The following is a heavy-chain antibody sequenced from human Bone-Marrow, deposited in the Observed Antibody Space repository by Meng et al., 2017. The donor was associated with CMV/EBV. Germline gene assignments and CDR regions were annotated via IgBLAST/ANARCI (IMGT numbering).Heavy chain of an antibody. V-gene: IGHV3-23*03. D-gene: IGHD4-17*01. Sequence: GESLKISCAASGFTFSSYAMSWVRQAPGKGLEWVSVIYSGGSSTYYADSVKGRFTISRDNSKNTLYLQMNSLRAEDTAVYYCATASTVTTHPPDYYYYYGMDVWGHGTTVTVSS. CDR2: IYSGGSST. J-gene: IGHJ6*02. CDR3: ATASTVTTHPPDYYYYYGMDV. CDR1: GFTFSSYA.